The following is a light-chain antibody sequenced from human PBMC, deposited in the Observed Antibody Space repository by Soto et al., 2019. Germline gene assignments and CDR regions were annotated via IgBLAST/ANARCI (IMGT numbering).Light chain of an antibody. CDR1: SSDVGSYNL. V-gene: IGLV2-23*02. Sequence: QSVLTQPASVSGSPGQSITISCPGTSSDVGSYNLVSWYQQHPGKAPKLMIYEVSKRPSGVSNRFSGSNSGNTASLTISRFKVEDEDDYYCCSYEGSSTKFLGTGTKATV. CDR3: CSYEGSSTKF. J-gene: IGLJ1*01. CDR2: EVS.